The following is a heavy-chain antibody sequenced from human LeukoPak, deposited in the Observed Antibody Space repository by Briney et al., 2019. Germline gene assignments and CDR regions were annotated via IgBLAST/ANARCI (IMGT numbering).Heavy chain of an antibody. D-gene: IGHD2-8*01. CDR1: GGSISSHY. CDR2: IYYSGST. J-gene: IGHJ5*02. CDR3: ARRPTNCTNGVCYTYNWFDP. V-gene: IGHV4-59*11. Sequence: PSETLSLTCTVSGGSISSHYWSWIRQPPGKGLEWIGYIYYSGSTNYNPSLKSRVTISVDTSKYQFSPKLSSVTAADSAVYYCARRPTNCTNGVCYTYNWFDPWGQGTLVTVSS.